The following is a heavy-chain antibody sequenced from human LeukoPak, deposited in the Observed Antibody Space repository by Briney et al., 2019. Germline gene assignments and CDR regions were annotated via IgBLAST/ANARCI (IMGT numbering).Heavy chain of an antibody. CDR1: GGTFSSYA. D-gene: IGHD4-17*01. CDR3: ARASSDYGDLYYFDY. J-gene: IGHJ4*02. V-gene: IGHV1-69*04. Sequence: SVKVSCKASGGTFSSYAISWVRQAPGQGLEWMGRIIPILGIANYAQKFQGRVTITADKSTSTAYMELSSLRSEDTAVYYCARASSDYGDLYYFDYWGQGTLVTVSS. CDR2: IIPILGIA.